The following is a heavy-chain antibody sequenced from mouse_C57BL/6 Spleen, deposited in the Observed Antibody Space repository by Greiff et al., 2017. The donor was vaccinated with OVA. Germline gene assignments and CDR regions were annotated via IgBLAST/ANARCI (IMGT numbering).Heavy chain of an antibody. CDR2: IDPETGGT. CDR3: TRSSNQYYFDY. V-gene: IGHV1-15*01. CDR1: GYTFTDYE. D-gene: IGHD2-5*01. J-gene: IGHJ2*01. Sequence: QVQLKESGAELVRPGASVTLSCKASGYTFTDYEMHWVKQTPVHGLEWIGAIDPETGGTAYNQKFKGKAILTADKSSSTAYMELRSLTSEDSAVYYCTRSSNQYYFDYWGQGTTLTVSS.